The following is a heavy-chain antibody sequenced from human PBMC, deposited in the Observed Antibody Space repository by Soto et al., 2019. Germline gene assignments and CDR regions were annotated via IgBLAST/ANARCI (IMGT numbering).Heavy chain of an antibody. Sequence: QVQLQQWGAGLLKPSETLSLTCAVYGGSFSGYYWSWIRQPPGKGLEWIGEINHSGSTNYNPSLKSRVTISVDTSKNQFSLKLSSVTAADTAVYYCARYYYDSSGYQDWGQGTLVTVSS. CDR1: GGSFSGYY. V-gene: IGHV4-34*01. D-gene: IGHD3-22*01. CDR2: INHSGST. CDR3: ARYYYDSSGYQD. J-gene: IGHJ4*02.